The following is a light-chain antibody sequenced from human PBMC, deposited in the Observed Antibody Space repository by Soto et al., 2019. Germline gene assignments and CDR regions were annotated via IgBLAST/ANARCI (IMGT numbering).Light chain of an antibody. CDR1: SSDVGGYNY. CDR3: SSYTSSSIV. V-gene: IGLV2-14*01. CDR2: DVS. Sequence: QSELTQPASVSGSPGQSITISCTGTSSDVGGYNYVSWYQRHPGKAPKLMIYDVSNRPSGVSNRFSGSKSGNTASLTISGLQAEDEADYYCSSYTSSSIVFGTGTKLTVL. J-gene: IGLJ1*01.